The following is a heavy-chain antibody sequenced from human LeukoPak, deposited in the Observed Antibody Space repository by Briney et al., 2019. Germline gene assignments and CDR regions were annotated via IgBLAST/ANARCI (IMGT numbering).Heavy chain of an antibody. J-gene: IGHJ4*02. D-gene: IGHD6-13*01. V-gene: IGHV3-30*02. Sequence: GGSLRLSCAASGCTFSSYGMHWVRQAPGKALEWVAFIRYDGSNKYYADSVKGRFTISRDNSKNTLSLQMNSLRDEDTAVYYCAKLAAAGFDYWGQGTLVTVSS. CDR3: AKLAAAGFDY. CDR1: GCTFSSYG. CDR2: IRYDGSNK.